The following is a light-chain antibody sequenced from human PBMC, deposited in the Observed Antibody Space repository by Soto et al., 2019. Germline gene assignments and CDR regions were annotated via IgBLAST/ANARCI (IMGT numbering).Light chain of an antibody. CDR3: QQYTGPPTP. CDR1: QTVSSNY. Sequence: ETFLTQPPETLSFSPAETATLSCRASQTVSSNYLAWCQQRPGQAHRLLIYGASTRAAGIADRFNGSGSGTDFTLTITRLEPEDSAVYFCQQYTGPPTPFGQGTKVDI. V-gene: IGKV3-20*01. J-gene: IGKJ1*01. CDR2: GAS.